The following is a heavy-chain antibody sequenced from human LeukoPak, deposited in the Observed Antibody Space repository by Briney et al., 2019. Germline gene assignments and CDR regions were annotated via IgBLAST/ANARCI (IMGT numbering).Heavy chain of an antibody. CDR3: AKGYCSGGSCYPFDY. Sequence: GGSLRLSCAASGFTFSSYAMSWVRQAPGKGLEWVSAISASGGNTLYADSVKGRFTISRDNSKNTLYLQMNSLRAEDTAVYYCAKGYCSGGSCYPFDYWGQGTLVTVSS. D-gene: IGHD2-15*01. CDR1: GFTFSSYA. V-gene: IGHV3-23*01. CDR2: ISASGGNT. J-gene: IGHJ4*02.